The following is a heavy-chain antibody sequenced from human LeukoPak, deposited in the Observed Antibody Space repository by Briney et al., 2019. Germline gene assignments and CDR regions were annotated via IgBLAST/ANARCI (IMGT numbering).Heavy chain of an antibody. D-gene: IGHD2-2*01. V-gene: IGHV3-48*04. J-gene: IGHJ5*02. Sequence: GSLRLSCAASGFTFSSYSMNWVRQAPGKGLEWVSYISSSSSTIYYADSVKGRFTISRDNAKNSLYLQMNSLRAEDTAVYYCARSGSIVVVPAAEVWFDPWGQGTLVTVSS. CDR3: ARSGSIVVVPAAEVWFDP. CDR2: ISSSSSTI. CDR1: GFTFSSYS.